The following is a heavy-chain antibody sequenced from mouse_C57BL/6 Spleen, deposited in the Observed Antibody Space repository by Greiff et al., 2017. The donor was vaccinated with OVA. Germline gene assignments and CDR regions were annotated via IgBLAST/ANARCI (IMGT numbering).Heavy chain of an antibody. V-gene: IGHV1-26*01. CDR2: INPNNGGT. D-gene: IGHD1-1*01. Sequence: EVQLQQSGPELVKPGASVKISCKASGYTFTDYYMNWVKQSHGKSLERIGDINPNNGGTSYNQKFKGKATLTVDKSSSTAYMELRSLTSEDSAVYYCARRDYYGSSYDYFDYWGQGTTLTVSS. J-gene: IGHJ2*01. CDR3: ARRDYYGSSYDYFDY. CDR1: GYTFTDYY.